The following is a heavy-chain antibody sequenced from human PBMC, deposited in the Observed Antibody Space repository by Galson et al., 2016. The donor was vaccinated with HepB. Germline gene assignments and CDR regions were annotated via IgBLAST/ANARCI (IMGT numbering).Heavy chain of an antibody. CDR3: AREVGFYHYIDD. CDR1: GYIITNYY. CDR2: INPLDGTT. V-gene: IGHV1-46*01. D-gene: IGHD3-16*01. Sequence: SVKVSCKASGYIITNYYMHWVRQAPGQGLEWMGLINPLDGTTAYAQKFQGRATLTRDTSTNTLYLSLDGLTSDDSAVYFCAREVGFYHYIDDWGQGTLVAVSS. J-gene: IGHJ4*02.